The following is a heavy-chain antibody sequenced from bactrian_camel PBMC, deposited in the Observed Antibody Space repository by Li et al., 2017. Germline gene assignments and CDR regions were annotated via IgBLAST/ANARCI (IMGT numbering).Heavy chain of an antibody. Sequence: VQLVESGGGSVQAGGSLRLTCAASGSTYSPAASEYAYQIYCMAWFRQAPGKEREGVAAIYSAGDSTYYADSVKGRFTVTQDNDKMTMYLEMNSLKPEDSAMYYCAAVSPIGRGGFCLDAGIHNNWGKGTQVTVS. CDR2: IYSAGDST. J-gene: IGHJ4*01. CDR3: AAVSPIGRGGFCLDAGIHNN. D-gene: IGHD2*01. V-gene: IGHV3S54*01. CDR1: GSTYSPAASEYA.